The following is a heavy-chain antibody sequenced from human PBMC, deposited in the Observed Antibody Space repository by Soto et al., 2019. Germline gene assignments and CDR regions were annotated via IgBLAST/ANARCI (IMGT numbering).Heavy chain of an antibody. CDR3: AHAFGGTSWPNDAFDV. D-gene: IGHD3-16*01. Sequence: VSGPTLVNPTQTLTLTCIFSGLSFSADGVGVGWIRQPPGKALEWLALIYWDDDTRYRPSLKSRLTITKDSSKNQVVLTMTNMDPLDTATYYCAHAFGGTSWPNDAFDVWGQGTVVTVSS. CDR1: GLSFSADGVG. V-gene: IGHV2-5*02. CDR2: IYWDDDT. J-gene: IGHJ3*01.